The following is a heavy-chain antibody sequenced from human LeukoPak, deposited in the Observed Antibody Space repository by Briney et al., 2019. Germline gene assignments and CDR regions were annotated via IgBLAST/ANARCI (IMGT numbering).Heavy chain of an antibody. V-gene: IGHV3-7*03. CDR2: IRQDGDTK. D-gene: IGHD6-13*01. Sequence: GGSLRFSCAASGFPFNAYWMTWVRQAPGKGLEWVANIRQDGDTKYYVDSVKGRFTISRDNAMNSLYLQMNSLRAEDTAIYYCARSLPYGTTWYGRSDFWGQGTLVTVSS. CDR1: GFPFNAYW. CDR3: ARSLPYGTTWYGRSDF. J-gene: IGHJ4*02.